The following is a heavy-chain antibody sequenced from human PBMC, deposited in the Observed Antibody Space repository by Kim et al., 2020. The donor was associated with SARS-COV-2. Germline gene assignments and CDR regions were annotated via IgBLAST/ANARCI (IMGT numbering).Heavy chain of an antibody. Sequence: GGSLRLSCAASGFSFSSYAMSWVRQAPGKGLEWVSAISGSGGSTYYADSVKGRFTISRDNSKNTLYLQMNSLRAEDTAVYYCAKVPILTGYYGPFDYWGQGTLVTVSS. J-gene: IGHJ4*02. CDR3: AKVPILTGYYGPFDY. D-gene: IGHD3-9*01. CDR1: GFSFSSYA. CDR2: ISGSGGST. V-gene: IGHV3-23*01.